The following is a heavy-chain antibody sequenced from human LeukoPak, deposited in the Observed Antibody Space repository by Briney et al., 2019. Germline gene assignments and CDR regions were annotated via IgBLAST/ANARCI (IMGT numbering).Heavy chain of an antibody. CDR3: ATKYYYDSSGSLDY. CDR1: GFTFSSYA. D-gene: IGHD3-22*01. CDR2: ISGSGGST. J-gene: IGHJ4*02. Sequence: GGSLRLSCAASGFTFSSYAMSWVRQAPGKGLEWVSGISGSGGSTYYADSVKGRFTISRDNSKNTLYLQMNSLRAEDTAVYYCATKYYYDSSGSLDYWGQGTLVTVSS. V-gene: IGHV3-23*01.